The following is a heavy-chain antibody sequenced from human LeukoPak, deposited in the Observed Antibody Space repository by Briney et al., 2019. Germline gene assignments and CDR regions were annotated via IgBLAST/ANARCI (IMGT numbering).Heavy chain of an antibody. V-gene: IGHV1-58*01. D-gene: IGHD3-9*01. CDR1: GFTFTSSA. Sequence: ASVKVSCKASGFTFTSSAVQWVRQARGQGLEWIGWIFVGSGNTNYAQKFQERVTITRDMSTSTAYMELSSLRSEDTAVYYCAALDYDILTGYYKDYYFDYWGQGTLVTVSS. CDR2: IFVGSGNT. J-gene: IGHJ4*02. CDR3: AALDYDILTGYYKDYYFDY.